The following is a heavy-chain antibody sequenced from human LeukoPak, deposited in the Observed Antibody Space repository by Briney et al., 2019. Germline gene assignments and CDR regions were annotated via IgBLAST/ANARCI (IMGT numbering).Heavy chain of an antibody. V-gene: IGHV3-23*01. CDR2: ISGIGGSP. D-gene: IGHD2-15*01. CDR1: GFTFSSYA. J-gene: IGHJ4*02. Sequence: GGPLRLSCGASGFTFSSYAMSWVRQAPGKGLEGVSAISGIGGSPYYAGSVKGRFTISRDNSKNPLYLQINSLTAEDTGVYYCAKTYCSGGSCYGLPGDYWGQGTLVPVSS. CDR3: AKTYCSGGSCYGLPGDY.